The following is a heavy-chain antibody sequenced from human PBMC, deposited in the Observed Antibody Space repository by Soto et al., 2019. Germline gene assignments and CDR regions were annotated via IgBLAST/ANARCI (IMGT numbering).Heavy chain of an antibody. CDR3: EREPLT. V-gene: IGHV4-31*03. CDR1: GGSISSGGYY. CDR2: IYYSGST. J-gene: IGHJ4*02. Sequence: QVQLQESGPGLVKPSQTLSLTCTVSGGSISSGGYYWSWIRQHPGKGLEWIGYIYYSGSTYYNPSHKSRFTISVAASRDLCSLTLSSVTAADPAVYYCEREPLTWGQGTLVTVSS.